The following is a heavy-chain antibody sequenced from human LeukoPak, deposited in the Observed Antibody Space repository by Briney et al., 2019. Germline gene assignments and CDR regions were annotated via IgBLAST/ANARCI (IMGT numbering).Heavy chain of an antibody. J-gene: IGHJ6*02. Sequence: PGGSLRLSCAASGFTFSSYAMHWVRQAPGKGLEYVSAISSNGGSTYYANSVKGRFTISRDNSKNTLYLQMGSLRAEDMAVYYCARESITYYYYYGMDVWGQGTTVTVSS. CDR1: GFTFSSYA. V-gene: IGHV3-64*01. CDR2: ISSNGGST. CDR3: ARESITYYYYYGMDV. D-gene: IGHD3-10*01.